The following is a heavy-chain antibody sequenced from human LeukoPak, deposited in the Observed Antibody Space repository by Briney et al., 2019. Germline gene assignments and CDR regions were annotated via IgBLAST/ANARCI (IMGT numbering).Heavy chain of an antibody. CDR1: GFTFSSYG. V-gene: IGHV1-2*02. Sequence: PGGSLRLSCTASGFTFSSYGMHWVRQAPGQGLEWMGWINPNSGGTNYAQKFQGRVTMTRDTSISTAYMELSRLRSDDTAVYYCARARSIAARRMPDYWGQGTLLTVSS. CDR3: ARARSIAARRMPDY. D-gene: IGHD6-6*01. CDR2: INPNSGGT. J-gene: IGHJ4*02.